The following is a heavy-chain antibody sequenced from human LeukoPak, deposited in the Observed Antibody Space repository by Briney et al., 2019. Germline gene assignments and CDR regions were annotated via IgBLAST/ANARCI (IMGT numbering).Heavy chain of an antibody. J-gene: IGHJ4*02. CDR3: ARDRVGARYDY. CDR2: IKQDGTEQ. Sequence: PGGSLRLSCAASGFTFGAYWMSWVRQAPGEGLEWVANIKQDGTEQYYVDSVKGRFTISRDNAKSSLYLQMNSLRAEDTAVYFCARDRVGARYDYWGQGALVAVSS. D-gene: IGHD1-26*01. V-gene: IGHV3-7*01. CDR1: GFTFGAYW.